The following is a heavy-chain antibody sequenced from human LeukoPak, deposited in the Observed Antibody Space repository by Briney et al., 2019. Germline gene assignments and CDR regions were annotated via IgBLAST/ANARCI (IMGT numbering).Heavy chain of an antibody. Sequence: GGSLRLSCAASGFTFSSYGMHWVRQAPGKGLEWVAVISYDGSNKYYADSVKGRFTISRDNSKNTLYLQMNSLRAEDTAVYYCAKDRRGIQLWSSYYYGMDVWGQGTTVTVSS. D-gene: IGHD5-18*01. CDR3: AKDRRGIQLWSSYYYGMDV. V-gene: IGHV3-30*18. CDR1: GFTFSSYG. J-gene: IGHJ6*02. CDR2: ISYDGSNK.